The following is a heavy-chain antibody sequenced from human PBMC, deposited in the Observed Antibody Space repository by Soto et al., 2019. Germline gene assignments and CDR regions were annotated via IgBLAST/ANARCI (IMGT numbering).Heavy chain of an antibody. CDR1: GGTFSSYT. V-gene: IGHV1-69*08. J-gene: IGHJ5*02. Sequence: QVQLVQSGAEVKKPGSSVKVSCKASGGTFSSYTISWVRQAPGQGLEWMGRIIPILGIANYAQKFQGRVTITADKSTSTAYMELSSLRSEDTAVYYCVRDRFPTIMSYNWFDPWGQGTLVTVSS. CDR3: VRDRFPTIMSYNWFDP. CDR2: IIPILGIA. D-gene: IGHD3-16*01.